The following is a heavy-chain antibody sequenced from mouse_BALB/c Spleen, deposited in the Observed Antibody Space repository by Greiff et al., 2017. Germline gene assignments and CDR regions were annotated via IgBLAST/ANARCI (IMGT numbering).Heavy chain of an antibody. D-gene: IGHD2-3*01. Sequence: EVMLVESGGGLVQPGGSLRLSCATSGFTFTDYYMSWVRQPPGKALEWLGFIRNKANGYTTEYSASVKGRFTISRDNSQSILYLQMNTLRAEDSATYYCARDDGYYYYYAMDYWGQGTSVTVSS. CDR1: GFTFTDYY. J-gene: IGHJ4*01. CDR3: ARDDGYYYYYAMDY. V-gene: IGHV7-3*02. CDR2: IRNKANGYTT.